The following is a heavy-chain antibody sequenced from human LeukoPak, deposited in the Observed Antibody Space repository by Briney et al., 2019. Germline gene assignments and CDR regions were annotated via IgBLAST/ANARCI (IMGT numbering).Heavy chain of an antibody. J-gene: IGHJ4*02. CDR3: ARLPAYCSSTSCYYDY. CDR1: GFTFSSSW. V-gene: IGHV3-48*04. D-gene: IGHD2-2*01. CDR2: ISSASGSI. Sequence: PGGSLRLSCAASGFTFSSSWMSWVRQAPEKGLEWVSYISSASGSIYYADSVKGRFTISRDNAKNSLFLQMNSLRAEDTAVYYCARLPAYCSSTSCYYDYWGQGTLVTVSS.